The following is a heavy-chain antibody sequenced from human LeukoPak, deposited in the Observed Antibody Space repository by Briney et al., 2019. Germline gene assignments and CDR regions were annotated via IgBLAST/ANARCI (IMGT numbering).Heavy chain of an antibody. Sequence: ASVKVSCKTSGFTCTSYGISWVRQAPGQGLEWVGWISGYNGNTTYAQKFRGRLTMTTGTATTTAYMELRSLRSDDTAVYYCAKDRSSSAREDWGQGTLVTVSS. CDR2: ISGYNGNT. V-gene: IGHV1-18*01. J-gene: IGHJ4*02. CDR3: AKDRSSSARED. D-gene: IGHD6-13*01. CDR1: GFTCTSYG.